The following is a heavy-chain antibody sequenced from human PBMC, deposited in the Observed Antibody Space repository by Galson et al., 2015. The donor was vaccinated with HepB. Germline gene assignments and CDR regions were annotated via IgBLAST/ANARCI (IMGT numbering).Heavy chain of an antibody. Sequence: SVKVSCKASGYTFTSYDISWVRQAPGQGLEWMGWISPSNGYTNSAQKFQGRVIMTTDTSTSTAYMELRSLRSDDTAVYYCARDSYDKRAYYSNYYSMDVWGKGTTVTVSS. CDR3: ARDSYDKRAYYSNYYSMDV. V-gene: IGHV1-18*01. CDR2: ISPSNGYT. J-gene: IGHJ6*03. CDR1: GYTFTSYD. D-gene: IGHD3-22*01.